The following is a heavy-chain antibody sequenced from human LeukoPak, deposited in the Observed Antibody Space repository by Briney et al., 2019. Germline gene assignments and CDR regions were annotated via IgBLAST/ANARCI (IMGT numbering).Heavy chain of an antibody. Sequence: SQTLSLTCTVSGGSISSGDYYWSWIRQPPGKGLEWIGYIYYSGSTYYNPSLKNRVTISVDTSKNQFSLKLSSVTAADTAVYYCARGSEGRFLEWSAGDIWGQGTTVTVSS. CDR2: IYYSGST. CDR3: ARGSEGRFLEWSAGDI. CDR1: GGSISSGDYY. V-gene: IGHV4-30-4*01. D-gene: IGHD3-3*01. J-gene: IGHJ3*02.